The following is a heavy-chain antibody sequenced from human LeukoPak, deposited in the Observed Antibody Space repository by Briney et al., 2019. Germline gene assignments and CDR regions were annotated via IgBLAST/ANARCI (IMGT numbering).Heavy chain of an antibody. CDR2: INHSGST. CDR1: GGSFSGYY. Sequence: SETLSLTCDVYGGSFSGYYWSWIRQPPGKGLEWIGEINHSGSTNYNPSLKSRVTISVDTSKNQFSLKLSSVTAADTAVCYCARGTDYYDSSGYYFDYWGQGTLVTVSS. J-gene: IGHJ4*02. CDR3: ARGTDYYDSSGYYFDY. D-gene: IGHD3-22*01. V-gene: IGHV4-34*01.